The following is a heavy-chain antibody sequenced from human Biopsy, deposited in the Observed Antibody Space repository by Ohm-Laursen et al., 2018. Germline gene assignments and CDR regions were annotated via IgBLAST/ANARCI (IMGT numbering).Heavy chain of an antibody. CDR2: MHHSGPT. D-gene: IGHD1-14*01. Sequence: TLSLTRTVSGDSISSDYYWTWIRQVPGEGLEWIAYMHHSGPTYTYYNPSLKSRVAISVEVSKNRFSLKVSSVTAADTAVYFCTRKPNSLYYFDHWGQGTLVTVSS. J-gene: IGHJ4*02. CDR3: TRKPNSLYYFDH. V-gene: IGHV4-31*03. CDR1: GDSISSDYY.